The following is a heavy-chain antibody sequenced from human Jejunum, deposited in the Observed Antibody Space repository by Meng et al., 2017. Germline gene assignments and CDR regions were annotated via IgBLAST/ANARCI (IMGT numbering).Heavy chain of an antibody. CDR3: ARGWELLHS. CDR1: GGSISSDS. CDR2: RHVTGTT. Sequence: QVELQESGLGLVKPSWTLSLTRTISGGSISSDSWSWIRQTPGKGLEWIGYRHVTGTTSYNPSLKSRLLISVDTSKNHFFLNVTSVTAADTAIYYCARGWELLHSWGQGTLVTVSS. J-gene: IGHJ4*02. D-gene: IGHD1-26*01. V-gene: IGHV4-59*01.